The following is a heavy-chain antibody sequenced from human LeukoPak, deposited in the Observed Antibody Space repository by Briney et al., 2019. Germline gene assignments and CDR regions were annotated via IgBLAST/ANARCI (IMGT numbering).Heavy chain of an antibody. V-gene: IGHV1-69*13. CDR3: AREVAYCSSTSCYYYYGMDV. J-gene: IGHJ6*02. CDR1: GGTFSSYA. CDR2: IIPIFGTA. Sequence: SVKVSCKASGGTFSSYAISWVRQAPGQGLEWMGGIIPIFGTANYAQKFQGRVTITADESTSTAYMELSSLRSEDTAVYYCAREVAYCSSTSCYYYYGMDVWGQGTTVTVSS. D-gene: IGHD2-2*01.